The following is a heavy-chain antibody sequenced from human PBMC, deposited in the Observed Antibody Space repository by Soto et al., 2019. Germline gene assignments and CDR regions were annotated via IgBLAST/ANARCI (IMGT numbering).Heavy chain of an antibody. CDR1: GGTFSNYG. CDR3: ARGGSDYEGSGYYQGHV. J-gene: IGHJ6*02. Sequence: QVQLVQSGAEVKKPGSSVKVSCKSSGGTFSNYGFSWVRQAPGQGLECMGVIVPIFGAVHPQKFQGRVTITADESTNTVFMELRGLRSEDTAVYYCARGGSDYEGSGYYQGHVWGQGTTVTVSS. V-gene: IGHV1-69*12. CDR2: IVPIFGA. D-gene: IGHD3-22*01.